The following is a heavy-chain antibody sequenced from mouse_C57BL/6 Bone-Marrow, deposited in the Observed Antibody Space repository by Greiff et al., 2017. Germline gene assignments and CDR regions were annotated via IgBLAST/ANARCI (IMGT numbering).Heavy chain of an antibody. V-gene: IGHV1-63*01. CDR2: IYPGGGYT. D-gene: IGHD1-1*01. J-gene: IGHJ2*01. CDR3: ARRDYYGSSYFDY. CDR1: GYTFTNYW. Sequence: QVQLKEPGAELVMPGTSVKMSCKASGYTFTNYWIGWAKQRPGHGLEWIGDIYPGGGYTNYNEKFKGKATLTADKSSSTAYMQFSSLTSEDSAIYYCARRDYYGSSYFDYWGQGTTLTVSS.